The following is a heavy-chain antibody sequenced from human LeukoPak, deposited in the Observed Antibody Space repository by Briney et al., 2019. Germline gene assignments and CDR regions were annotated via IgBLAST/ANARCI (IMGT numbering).Heavy chain of an antibody. V-gene: IGHV3-30*04. CDR1: GFTFSSYA. CDR3: AREGGERTYDY. CDR2: ISYDGSNK. Sequence: PGRSLRLSCAASGFTFSSYAMHWVRQAPGKGLEWVAVISYDGSNKYYADSVKGRFTISRDNSKNTLYLQMNSLRAEDTAVYYCAREGGERTYDYWGQGTQVTVSS. J-gene: IGHJ4*02.